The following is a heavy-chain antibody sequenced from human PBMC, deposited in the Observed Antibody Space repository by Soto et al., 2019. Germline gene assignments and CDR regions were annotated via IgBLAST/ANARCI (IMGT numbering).Heavy chain of an antibody. CDR2: INSDGSST. V-gene: IGHV3-74*01. Sequence: GGSLRLSCAASGFTFSSYWMHWVRQAPGKGLVWVSRINSDGSSTSYADSVKGRFTISRDNAKNTLYLQRNSLRAEDTAVYYCARAHSAYYDSSVYSWALDIWGQGTMVTVSS. J-gene: IGHJ3*02. CDR1: GFTFSSYW. D-gene: IGHD3-22*01. CDR3: ARAHSAYYDSSVYSWALDI.